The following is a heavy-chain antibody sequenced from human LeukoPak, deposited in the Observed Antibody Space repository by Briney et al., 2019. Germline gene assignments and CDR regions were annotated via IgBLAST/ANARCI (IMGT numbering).Heavy chain of an antibody. D-gene: IGHD2-2*01. CDR1: GGSISSYY. CDR3: ARATSWYWFFDL. J-gene: IGHJ2*01. Sequence: SETLSLTCTVSGGSISSYYWSWTRQPPGKGLEWIGYIYYSGSTNNNPSLESRVTISLDTSKNQFSLRVSSVTAADTAVYYCARATSWYWFFDLWGRGTLVTVSS. V-gene: IGHV4-59*01. CDR2: IYYSGST.